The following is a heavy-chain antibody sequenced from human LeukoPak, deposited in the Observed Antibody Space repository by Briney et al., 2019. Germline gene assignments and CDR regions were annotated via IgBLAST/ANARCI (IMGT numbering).Heavy chain of an antibody. CDR1: GFIVSSYW. CDR2: INSDGSST. Sequence: GGSLRLSCAASGFIVSSYWMHWVRQAPGKGLVWVSRINSDGSSTHYADSVKGRFTISRDTAKNTLYLQMNSLRAEDTAVYYCATSDYYDSSGYYYPLDYWGQGTLVTVSS. D-gene: IGHD3-22*01. J-gene: IGHJ4*02. V-gene: IGHV3-74*01. CDR3: ATSDYYDSSGYYYPLDY.